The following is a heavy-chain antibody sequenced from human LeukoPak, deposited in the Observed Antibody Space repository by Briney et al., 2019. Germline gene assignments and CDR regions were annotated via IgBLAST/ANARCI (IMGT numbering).Heavy chain of an antibody. J-gene: IGHJ2*01. CDR3: ARVGGYGSGSSPYWYYDL. V-gene: IGHV3-23*01. Sequence: PGASLRLSCAASGFTFSSFAMSWVRQAPEKGLEWVSAIRNSDGNTYYADSVKGRFTISRDNSKNTLYVQMTSLRAEDTAVYYCARVGGYGSGSSPYWYYDLWGRGTLVTVSS. CDR2: IRNSDGNT. CDR1: GFTFSSFA. D-gene: IGHD3-10*01.